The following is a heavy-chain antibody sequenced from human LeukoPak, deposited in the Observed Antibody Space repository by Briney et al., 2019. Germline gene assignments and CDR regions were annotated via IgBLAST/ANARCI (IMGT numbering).Heavy chain of an antibody. J-gene: IGHJ4*02. CDR3: ARPTLVFGGPLGDY. CDR1: GFTVSSDS. V-gene: IGHV3-53*01. Sequence: GGSLRLSCTVSGFTVSSDSMSWVRQAPGKGLEWVSFIYSGGSTHYSDSVKGRFTISRDNSKNTLYLQMNSLRAEDTAVYYCARPTLVFGGPLGDYWGQGTLVTVSS. D-gene: IGHD3-16*01. CDR2: IYSGGST.